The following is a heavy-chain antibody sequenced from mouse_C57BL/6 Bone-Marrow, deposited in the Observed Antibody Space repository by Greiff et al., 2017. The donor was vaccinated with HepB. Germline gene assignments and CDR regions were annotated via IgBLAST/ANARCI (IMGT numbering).Heavy chain of an antibody. CDR1: GYSFTGYY. V-gene: IGHV1-31*01. D-gene: IGHD1-1*01. CDR2: IYPYNGVS. CDR3: ARSHYGSSSYYFDY. Sequence: VQLQQSGPELVKPGASVKISCKASGYSFTGYYMHWVKQSHGNILDWIGYIYPYNGVSSYNQKFKGKATLTVDKSSSTAYMQLSSLTSEDSAVYYCARSHYGSSSYYFDYWGQGTTLTVSS. J-gene: IGHJ2*01.